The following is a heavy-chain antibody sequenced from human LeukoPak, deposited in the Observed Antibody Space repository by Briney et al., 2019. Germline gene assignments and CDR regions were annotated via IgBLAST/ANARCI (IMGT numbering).Heavy chain of an antibody. Sequence: TASETLSLTCTVSGGSISSYYWSWIRQPPGKGLEWIGYIYYSGSTNYNPSLKSRVTISVDTSKNQFSLKLSSVTAADTAVYYCARVRDGYNPGISQYYYYMDVWGKGTTVTVSS. CDR2: IYYSGST. J-gene: IGHJ6*03. CDR1: GGSISSYY. D-gene: IGHD5-24*01. CDR3: ARVRDGYNPGISQYYYYMDV. V-gene: IGHV4-59*01.